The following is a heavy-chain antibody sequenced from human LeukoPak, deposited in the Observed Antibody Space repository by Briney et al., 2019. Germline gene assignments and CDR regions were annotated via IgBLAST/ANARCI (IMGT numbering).Heavy chain of an antibody. J-gene: IGHJ5*02. D-gene: IGHD4-11*01. V-gene: IGHV3-66*01. Sequence: PGGSLRLSCAASGFTVSSNCMSWVRQAPGKGLEWVSVIYSGGSTSYADSVKGRFTISRDNSKNTLYLQMNSLRAEDTAVYYCARDMGTTVTTWGQGTLVTVSS. CDR2: IYSGGST. CDR1: GFTVSSNC. CDR3: ARDMGTTVTT.